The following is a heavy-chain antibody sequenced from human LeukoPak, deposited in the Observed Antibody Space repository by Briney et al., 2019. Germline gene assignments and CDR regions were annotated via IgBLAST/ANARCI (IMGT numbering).Heavy chain of an antibody. CDR3: AAHVDTAMARALYYYYYMDV. J-gene: IGHJ6*03. D-gene: IGHD5-18*01. CDR1: GGTFSSYA. CDR2: IIPIFGTA. Sequence: SVKVSCRASGGTFSSYAISWVRQAPGQGLEWMGGIIPIFGTANYAQKFQGGVTITTDESTSTAYMELSSLRSEDTAVYYCAAHVDTAMARALYYYYYMDVWGKGTTVTVTS. V-gene: IGHV1-69*05.